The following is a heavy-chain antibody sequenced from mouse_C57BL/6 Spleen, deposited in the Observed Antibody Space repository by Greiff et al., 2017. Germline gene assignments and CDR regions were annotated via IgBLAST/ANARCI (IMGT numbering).Heavy chain of an antibody. CDR3: AAITTVVAGSMDY. J-gene: IGHJ4*01. V-gene: IGHV1-55*01. D-gene: IGHD1-1*01. Sequence: VQLQQPGAELVKPGASVKMSCKASGYTFTSYWITWVKQRPGQGLEWIGDIYPGSGSTNYHEKFKSKATLTVDTSSSTAYMQLSSLTSEDSAVYYCAAITTVVAGSMDYWGQGTSVTVSS. CDR2: IYPGSGST. CDR1: GYTFTSYW.